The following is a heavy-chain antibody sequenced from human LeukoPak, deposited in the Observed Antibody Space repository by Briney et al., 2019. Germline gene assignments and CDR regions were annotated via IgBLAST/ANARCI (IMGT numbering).Heavy chain of an antibody. CDR3: ARSRGAGPGAYFDY. Sequence: GALRLSCAASGFAFSDEYMSWIRQAPGKGLEWVSYISNSGSYTNYADSVKGRFTISRDNAKNSLYLQMNSLRAEDTAVYYCARSRGAGPGAYFDYWGQGTLITVSS. CDR1: GFAFSDEY. CDR2: ISNSGSYT. J-gene: IGHJ4*02. D-gene: IGHD6-19*01. V-gene: IGHV3-11*03.